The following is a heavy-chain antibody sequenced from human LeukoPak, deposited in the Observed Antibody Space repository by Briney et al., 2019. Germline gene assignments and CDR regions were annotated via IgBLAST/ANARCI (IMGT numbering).Heavy chain of an antibody. Sequence: ETLSLTCGVYGGSFSGYYWRWIRQPPGKGLEWVSAISGSGGSTWYADSVKGRFTISRDNSKNTLYMQMNSLRVEDTAVYYCAKGGFCSAGSCYGGFDPWGQGTLVTVSS. CDR3: AKGGFCSAGSCYGGFDP. CDR1: GGSFSGYY. V-gene: IGHV3-23*01. J-gene: IGHJ5*02. D-gene: IGHD2-15*01. CDR2: ISGSGGST.